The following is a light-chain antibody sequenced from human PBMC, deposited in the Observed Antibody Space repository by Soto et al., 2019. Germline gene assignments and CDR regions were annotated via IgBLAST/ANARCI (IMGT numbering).Light chain of an antibody. CDR1: QSVSSN. Sequence: EIVMTQSPATLSVYPGERATLSCRASQSVSSNLAWYQQQPGQAPRLLIYGASTRATGIPARFSGSGSGTEFTLTISSLESEDFAVYYCQQYNNWPRVTFGQGTKLEIK. J-gene: IGKJ2*01. CDR3: QQYNNWPRVT. V-gene: IGKV3-15*01. CDR2: GAS.